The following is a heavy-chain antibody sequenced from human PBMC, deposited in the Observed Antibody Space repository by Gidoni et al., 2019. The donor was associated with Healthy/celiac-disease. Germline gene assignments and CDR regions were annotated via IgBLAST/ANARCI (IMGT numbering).Heavy chain of an antibody. V-gene: IGHV4-39*01. J-gene: IGHJ4*02. CDR2: IYYSGST. D-gene: IGHD6-6*01. CDR1: GGSISSSSYY. CDR3: ARQQTLPGMTSIAARLDY. Sequence: QLQLQEAGPGLVKPSETLSLTCTLSGGSISSSSYYWGWIRQPPGKGLEWIGSIYYSGSTYYNPSLKSRVTISVDTSKNQFSLKLSSVTAADTAVYYCARQQTLPGMTSIAARLDYWGQGTLVTVSS.